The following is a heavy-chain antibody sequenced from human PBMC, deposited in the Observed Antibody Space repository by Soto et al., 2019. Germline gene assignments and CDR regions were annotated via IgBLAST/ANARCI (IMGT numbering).Heavy chain of an antibody. J-gene: IGHJ2*01. CDR2: INTYNDNT. Sequence: ASVKVSCKASGYSFTSYGTSWVRQAPGQGLEWTGWINTYNDNTKYSQKFQGRVTMTTDTSTSTAYIELRSLTSDDTAVYYCARGPYFDWLRWYFDLWGRGTLVTVSS. V-gene: IGHV1-18*01. D-gene: IGHD3-9*01. CDR3: ARGPYFDWLRWYFDL. CDR1: GYSFTSYG.